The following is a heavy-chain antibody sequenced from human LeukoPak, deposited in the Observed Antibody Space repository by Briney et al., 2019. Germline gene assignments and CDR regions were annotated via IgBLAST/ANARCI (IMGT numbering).Heavy chain of an antibody. V-gene: IGHV3-30*18. D-gene: IGHD3-22*01. Sequence: GRSLRLSCAASGFTFSSYGVHWVRQAPGKGLEWVAVISYDGSNKYYADSVKGRFTISRDNSKNTLYLQMNSLRAEDTAVYYCAKEVGYYDSRTQAFDIWGQGTMVTVSS. CDR3: AKEVGYYDSRTQAFDI. CDR1: GFTFSSYG. CDR2: ISYDGSNK. J-gene: IGHJ3*02.